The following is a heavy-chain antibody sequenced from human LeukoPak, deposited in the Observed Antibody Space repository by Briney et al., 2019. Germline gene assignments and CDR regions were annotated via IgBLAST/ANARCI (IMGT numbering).Heavy chain of an antibody. V-gene: IGHV5-51*01. CDR1: GYNFAHDW. CDR2: IYPGDSDT. J-gene: IGHJ4*02. CDR3: ARRVGTQYYFDY. D-gene: IGHD7-27*01. Sequence: GESLKISCKGSGYNFAHDWIGWVRQMPGKGLEWMGIIYPGDSDTRYSPSFQGQVTISADKSISTAYLQWSSLKASDTAMYYCARRVGTQYYFDYWGQGTLVTVSS.